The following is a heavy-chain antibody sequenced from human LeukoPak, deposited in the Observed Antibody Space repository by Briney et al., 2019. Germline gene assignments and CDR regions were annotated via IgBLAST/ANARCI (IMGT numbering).Heavy chain of an antibody. J-gene: IGHJ5*02. CDR3: ARITGTTLSWFDP. D-gene: IGHD1-20*01. CDR1: GGTFSSYA. Sequence: ASVKVSCKASGGTFSSYAISWVRQAPGQGLEWMGGIIPIFGTANYAQKFQGRVTITTDESTSTAYMELSSLRSEDTAVYYCARITGTTLSWFDPWGQGTLVTVSS. V-gene: IGHV1-69*05. CDR2: IIPIFGTA.